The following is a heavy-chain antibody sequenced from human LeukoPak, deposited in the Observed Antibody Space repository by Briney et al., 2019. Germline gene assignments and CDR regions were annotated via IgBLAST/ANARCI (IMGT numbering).Heavy chain of an antibody. Sequence: GESLKTSWKGSGYSFTSYWIAWVRQMPGKGLGWMGIIYPGDSDTTYSPSFQGQVTISADKSISTAYLQWSSLKASDTAMYYCARLDDYAGGYWGQGTLVTVSS. D-gene: IGHD3-16*01. J-gene: IGHJ4*02. CDR1: GYSFTSYW. CDR2: IYPGDSDT. CDR3: ARLDDYAGGY. V-gene: IGHV5-51*01.